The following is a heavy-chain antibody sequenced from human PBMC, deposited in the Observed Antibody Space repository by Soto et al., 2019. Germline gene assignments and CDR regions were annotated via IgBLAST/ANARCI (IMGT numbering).Heavy chain of an antibody. D-gene: IGHD3-22*01. CDR3: SRFSSSGLHSYYGMDV. CDR2: ISYDGSNK. Sequence: GGSLRLSCAASGFTFSSYGMHWVRQAPGKGLEWVAVISYDGSNKYYADSVKGRFTISGDNSKNTLYLQMNSLRAEDTAVYYCSRFSSSGLHSYYGMDVWGQGTTVTVSS. J-gene: IGHJ6*02. CDR1: GFTFSSYG. V-gene: IGHV3-30*03.